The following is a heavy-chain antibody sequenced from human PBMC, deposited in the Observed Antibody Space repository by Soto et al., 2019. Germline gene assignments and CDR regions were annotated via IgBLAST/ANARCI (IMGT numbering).Heavy chain of an antibody. V-gene: IGHV4-34*01. Sequence: QVQLQQWGAGLLKPSETLSLTCAVYGGSFSGYYWTWIRQPPGTGLEWIGEINHSGSTNYNPSLKXXVTISVDTSKNQFSLTLTSVTAADTAVYYCARDKITGLFDYWGQGPLVTVSS. CDR1: GGSFSGYY. J-gene: IGHJ4*02. CDR2: INHSGST. CDR3: ARDKITGLFDY. D-gene: IGHD2-8*02.